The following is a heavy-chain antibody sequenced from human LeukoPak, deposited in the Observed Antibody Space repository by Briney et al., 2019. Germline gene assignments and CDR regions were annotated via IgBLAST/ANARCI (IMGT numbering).Heavy chain of an antibody. CDR1: GGSITSFY. CDR2: IYYSGTT. CDR3: ARLNWVPGSSWPTIDY. J-gene: IGHJ4*02. D-gene: IGHD6-13*01. Sequence: SETLSLTCTVSGGSITSFYWSWIRQPPGKGLEWIGYIYYSGTTNYNPSLKSRVSISVDTSKNQFSLEVTSVTAADTAVYYCARLNWVPGSSWPTIDYWAQGTLVTVSS. V-gene: IGHV4-59*08.